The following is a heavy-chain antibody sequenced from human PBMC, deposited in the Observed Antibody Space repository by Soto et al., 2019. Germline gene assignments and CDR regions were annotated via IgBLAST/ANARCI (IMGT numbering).Heavy chain of an antibody. CDR1: GGSVSSGSYY. D-gene: IGHD2-15*01. CDR3: SICARYCHGGSCKDAFDP. J-gene: IGHJ5*02. CDR2: IYYSGST. V-gene: IGHV4-61*01. Sequence: QAQLQESGPGLVKPSETLALTCTVSGGSVSSGSYYWSWIRQPPGKGLEWIGYIYYSGSTNYNPYLQNRVTISVHTSKNQFSLKLSSVTAVDTAVYYSSICARYCHGGSCKDAFDPWGQGTLVTVSS.